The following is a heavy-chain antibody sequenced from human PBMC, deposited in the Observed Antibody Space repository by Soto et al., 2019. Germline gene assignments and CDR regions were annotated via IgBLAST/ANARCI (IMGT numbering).Heavy chain of an antibody. V-gene: IGHV1-69*01. CDR3: ARGWGYDSTDYYYAY. CDR1: GGSFNRYT. CDR2: IIPIFGTA. D-gene: IGHD3-22*01. Sequence: QVQLVQSGAEVRKPGSSVRVSCKASGGSFNRYTISWVRQAPGQGLEWMGGIIPIFGTANHAQKFQGRVTIIADESTSTVYMELSSLRSDDTAIYYCARGWGYDSTDYYYAYWGQRTLVIVSS. J-gene: IGHJ4*02.